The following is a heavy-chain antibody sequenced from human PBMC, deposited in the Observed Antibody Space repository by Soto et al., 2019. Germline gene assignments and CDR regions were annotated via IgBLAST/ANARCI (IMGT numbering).Heavy chain of an antibody. V-gene: IGHV3-23*01. D-gene: IGHD2-15*01. Sequence: GGSLRLSCAASGFTFSSYAMSWVRQAPGKGLEWVSAISGSGGSTYYADSVKGRFTISRDNSKNTLYLQMNSLRAEDTAVSYCANCSRALVVVVAALDYWGQGTLVTVSS. CDR2: ISGSGGST. CDR3: ANCSRALVVVVAALDY. J-gene: IGHJ4*02. CDR1: GFTFSSYA.